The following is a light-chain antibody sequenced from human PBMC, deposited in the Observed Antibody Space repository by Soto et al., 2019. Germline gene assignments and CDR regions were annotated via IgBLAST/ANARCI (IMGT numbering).Light chain of an antibody. J-gene: IGKJ1*01. Sequence: EVVMMQSPATLSVSPGERATLSCRASENINNRLAWYQQTPGQAPRLLIYGASTRATGIPDRFRGSGSGTEFTLTIGSLQSEDFAVYYCQQYSDWPPWTFGQGTKVEIK. V-gene: IGKV3-15*01. CDR3: QQYSDWPPWT. CDR2: GAS. CDR1: ENINNR.